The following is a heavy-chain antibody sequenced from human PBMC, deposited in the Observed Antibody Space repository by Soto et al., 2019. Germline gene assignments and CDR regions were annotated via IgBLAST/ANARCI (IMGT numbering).Heavy chain of an antibody. D-gene: IGHD4-17*01. J-gene: IGHJ3*02. CDR1: GFTFSNAW. CDR3: TCSTVGGAFDI. Sequence: GGSLRLSCAASGFTFSNAWMNWVRQAPGKGLEWVGRIKSKTDGGTTDYAAPVQGRFTISRDDSKDTLYLQMDSLKTEDTAVYYCTCSTVGGAFDIWGQGTMVTVSS. CDR2: IKSKTDGGTT. V-gene: IGHV3-15*07.